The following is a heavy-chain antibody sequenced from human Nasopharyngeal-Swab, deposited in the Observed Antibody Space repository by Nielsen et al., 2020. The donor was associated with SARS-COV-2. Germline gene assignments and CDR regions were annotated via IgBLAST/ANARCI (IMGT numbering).Heavy chain of an antibody. V-gene: IGHV4-34*01. Sequence: SETLSLTCAVYGGSFSGYYWSWIRQPPGKGLEWIGEINHSGSTNSNPSLKSRVTISVDTSKNQFSLKLSSVTAADTAVYYCARGDIATPEVVFDYWGQGTLVTVSS. CDR1: GGSFSGYY. CDR3: ARGDIATPEVVFDY. D-gene: IGHD6-6*01. CDR2: INHSGST. J-gene: IGHJ4*02.